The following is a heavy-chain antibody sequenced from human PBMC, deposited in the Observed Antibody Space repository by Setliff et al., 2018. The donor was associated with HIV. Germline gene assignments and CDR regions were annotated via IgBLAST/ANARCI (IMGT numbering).Heavy chain of an antibody. CDR3: AHMNDDLLTGYYTGFDY. CDR1: GFTVTGGGVG. J-gene: IGHJ4*02. CDR2: IFGDDDK. V-gene: IGHV2-5*02. Sequence: SGPTLVNPTQTVTLTCTFSGFTVTGGGVGVGWIRQPPGKGLEWLALIFGDDDKRYTPSLRRRLSITKDTSKSQVTLTMTNMDPVDTATYYCAHMNDDLLTGYYTGFDYWGQGILVTVSS. D-gene: IGHD3-9*01.